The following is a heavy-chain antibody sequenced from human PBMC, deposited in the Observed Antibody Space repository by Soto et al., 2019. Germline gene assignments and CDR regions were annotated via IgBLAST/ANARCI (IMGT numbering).Heavy chain of an antibody. CDR3: SRDQYDYECGDNYYGLEV. Sequence: ASVKVSCKASGYTFTSYYINWVRQATGQGLEWMGWMNPNSGNTGYAQKFQGRVTMTRNTSISTAYMELSSLRSEDTAVYYCSRDQYDYECGDNYYGLEVWGQGTKVTVSS. V-gene: IGHV1-8*01. D-gene: IGHD2-21*01. CDR2: MNPNSGNT. J-gene: IGHJ6*02. CDR1: GYTFTSYY.